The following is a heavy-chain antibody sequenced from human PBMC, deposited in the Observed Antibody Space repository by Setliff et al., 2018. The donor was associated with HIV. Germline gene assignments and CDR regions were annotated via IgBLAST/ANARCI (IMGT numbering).Heavy chain of an antibody. V-gene: IGHV4-38-2*01. D-gene: IGHD3-22*01. J-gene: IGHJ4*02. CDR3: ARLPDIGYHYDNSGYLAFDY. CDR1: GYSISSSYY. Sequence: SETLSLTCAVSGYSISSSYYWSWIRQPPGKGLEWIGYIYHSGSTNYNPSLKSRVTISVDTSKNQFSLKLSSVTAADTAVYYCARLPDIGYHYDNSGYLAFDYWGQGTLVTVSS. CDR2: IYHSGST.